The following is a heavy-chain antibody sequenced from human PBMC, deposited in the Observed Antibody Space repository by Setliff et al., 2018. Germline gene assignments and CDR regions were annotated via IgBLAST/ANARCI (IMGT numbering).Heavy chain of an antibody. CDR3: ARDAYYFGSDNFKLGAVDV. Sequence: SCKASGYTFTRYYMYWIRQAPGKGLEWVGYIAYNGVTDYNPSLKGRVTISFDTPNNAVSLNLNSVTAADTAVYFFARDAYYFGSDNFKLGAVDVWGTGTTVTVSS. CDR1: GYTFTRYY. CDR2: IAYNGVT. D-gene: IGHD3-10*01. J-gene: IGHJ6*04. V-gene: IGHV4-59*01.